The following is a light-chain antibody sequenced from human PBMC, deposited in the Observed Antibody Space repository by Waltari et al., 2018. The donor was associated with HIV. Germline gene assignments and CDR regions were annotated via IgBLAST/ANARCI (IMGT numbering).Light chain of an antibody. J-gene: IGKJ2*01. CDR1: QSLLHDNGYDY. CDR3: MQVLQTGST. CDR2: WCA. V-gene: IGKV2-28*01. Sequence: DSVMTQSPLFLPVTPGQPASISCRSSQSLLHDNGYDYVDWYLHKPGQSTQLLIYWCANRASGVPASFSGSGSGTDFTLKISRVKAEDAGVYYCMQVLQTGSTFGQGTKLEI.